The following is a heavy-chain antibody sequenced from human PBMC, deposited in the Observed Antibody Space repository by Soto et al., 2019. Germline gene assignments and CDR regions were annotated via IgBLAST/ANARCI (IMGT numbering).Heavy chain of an antibody. CDR3: ARGSYGRMGAFDI. D-gene: IGHD1-26*01. Sequence: QVQLVQSGAEVKKPGSSVKVSCKASGGTFSSYAISWVRQAPGQGLEWMGGIIPIFGTANYAQKFQGRVTITADESPGTGYMEVSSLESGEPAGYYCARGSYGRMGAFDIWGQGTMVTVSS. V-gene: IGHV1-69*12. J-gene: IGHJ3*02. CDR1: GGTFSSYA. CDR2: IIPIFGTA.